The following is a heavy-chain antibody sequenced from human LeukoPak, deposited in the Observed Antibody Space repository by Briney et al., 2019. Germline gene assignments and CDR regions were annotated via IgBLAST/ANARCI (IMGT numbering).Heavy chain of an antibody. CDR3: ARAFLSFGVPAATLFGY. D-gene: IGHD2-2*01. J-gene: IGHJ4*02. CDR2: ISDDGSNK. CDR1: GFTFSSYA. Sequence: GGSLRLSCAASGFTFSSYAMHWVRQAPGKGLEWVAVISDDGSNKYYADSVKGRFTISRDNSKNTLYLQMNSLRAEDTAVYYCARAFLSFGVPAATLFGYWGQGTLVTVSS. V-gene: IGHV3-30-3*01.